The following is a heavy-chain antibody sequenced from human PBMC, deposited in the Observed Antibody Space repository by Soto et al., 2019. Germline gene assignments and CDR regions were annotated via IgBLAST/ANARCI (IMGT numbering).Heavy chain of an antibody. D-gene: IGHD6-13*01. J-gene: IGHJ4*02. CDR1: GGTFSSYA. CDR3: ATDIAAGTGFDY. Sequence: VKVSCKASGGTFSSYAISWVRQAPGKGLEWMGGFDPEDGETIYAQKFQGRVTMTEDTSTDTAYMELSSLRSEDTAVYYCATDIAAGTGFDYWGQGTLVTVSS. V-gene: IGHV1-24*01. CDR2: FDPEDGET.